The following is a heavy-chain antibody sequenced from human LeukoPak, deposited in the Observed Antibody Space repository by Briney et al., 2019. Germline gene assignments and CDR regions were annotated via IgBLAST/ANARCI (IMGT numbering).Heavy chain of an antibody. Sequence: GGSLRLSCGASGFTLSNYDLHRVRTTIGGGLEWVSAIGVAGDTHFADPAKGRFTISREYARNSLYLQMNSLRVGDTAVYYCATEYCGSNSRRSGELFFDLWGRGALVTVAS. D-gene: IGHD2-21*01. J-gene: IGHJ2*01. V-gene: IGHV3-13*01. CDR3: ATEYCGSNSRRSGELFFDL. CDR1: GFTLSNYD. CDR2: IGVAGDT.